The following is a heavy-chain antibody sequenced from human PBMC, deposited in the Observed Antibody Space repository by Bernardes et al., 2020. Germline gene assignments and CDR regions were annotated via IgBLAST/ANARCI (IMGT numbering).Heavy chain of an antibody. J-gene: IGHJ5*02. CDR3: AREGSYQRSIVVVPAAPRNWFDP. CDR2: ISSSSSYI. D-gene: IGHD2-2*01. V-gene: IGHV3-21*01. Sequence: GGSLRLSCAASGFTFSSYSMNWVRQAPGKGLEWVSSISSSSSYIYYADSVKGRFTISRDNAKNSLYLQMNSLRAEDTAVYYCAREGSYQRSIVVVPAAPRNWFDPWGQGTLVTVSS. CDR1: GFTFSSYS.